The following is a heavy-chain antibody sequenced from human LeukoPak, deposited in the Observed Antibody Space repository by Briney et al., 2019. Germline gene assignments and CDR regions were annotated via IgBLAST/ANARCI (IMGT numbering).Heavy chain of an antibody. D-gene: IGHD6-13*01. V-gene: IGHV4-4*07. Sequence: KPSETLSLTCTVSGGSISSYYWSWIRQPAGKGLEWIGRIYTSGGTNYNPSLKSRVTMSVDTSKNQFSLKLSSVTAADTAVYYCARDKGIAAAGTHPFDYWGQGTLVTVSS. CDR3: ARDKGIAAAGTHPFDY. J-gene: IGHJ4*02. CDR2: IYTSGGT. CDR1: GGSISSYY.